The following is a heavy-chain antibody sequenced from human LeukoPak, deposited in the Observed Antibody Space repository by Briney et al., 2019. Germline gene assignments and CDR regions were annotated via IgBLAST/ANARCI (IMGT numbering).Heavy chain of an antibody. V-gene: IGHV3-7*01. J-gene: IGHJ5*02. Sequence: PGGSLRLSCAASGFTFTNNFMSWVRQVPGKGLEWVANIKQDGSEKTYADSVRGRFTISRDNDKNSLYLQMNSLRAEDTATYYCARDIGDNWFDTWGQRTLVTVSS. CDR1: GFTFTNNF. D-gene: IGHD3-10*01. CDR2: IKQDGSEK. CDR3: ARDIGDNWFDT.